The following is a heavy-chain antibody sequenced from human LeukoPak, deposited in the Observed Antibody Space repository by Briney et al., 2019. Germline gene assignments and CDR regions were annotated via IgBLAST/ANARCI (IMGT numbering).Heavy chain of an antibody. CDR2: ISGSGGST. CDR3: AKDLAATRWSYVDY. CDR1: GFTFSNYA. Sequence: GGSLRLSCAASGFTFSNYAMSWVRQAPGKGLEWVSAISGSGGSTYYADSVKGRFTISRDNSKNTLYLQMNSLRAEDTAVYYCAKDLAATRWSYVDYWGQGTLVTVSS. D-gene: IGHD2-15*01. V-gene: IGHV3-23*01. J-gene: IGHJ4*02.